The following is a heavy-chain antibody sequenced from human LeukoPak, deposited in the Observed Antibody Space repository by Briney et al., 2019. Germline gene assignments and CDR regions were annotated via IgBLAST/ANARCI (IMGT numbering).Heavy chain of an antibody. D-gene: IGHD3-10*01. J-gene: IGHJ4*02. CDR3: ARDGYSGSGSLFDY. V-gene: IGHV3-53*01. Sequence: GGSLRLSCAASGFTVSSNYMNWVRQAPGKGLEWVSVIHRGGTTYYADSVKGRFTISRDNSKNTLYLQMNSLRAEDTAVYYCARDGYSGSGSLFDYWGQGTLVTVSS. CDR1: GFTVSSNY. CDR2: IHRGGTT.